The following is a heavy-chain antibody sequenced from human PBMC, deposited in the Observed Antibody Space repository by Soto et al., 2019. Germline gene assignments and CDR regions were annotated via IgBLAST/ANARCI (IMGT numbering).Heavy chain of an antibody. Sequence: GESLKISCAASGFTFSSYGMHWVRQAPGKGLEWVAVIWYDGSNKYYADSVKGRFTISRDNSKNTLYLQMNSLRAEDTAVYYCARDPKYYYDSSGYYYFDYWGQGTLVTVSS. V-gene: IGHV3-33*01. D-gene: IGHD3-22*01. CDR3: ARDPKYYYDSSGYYYFDY. J-gene: IGHJ4*02. CDR2: IWYDGSNK. CDR1: GFTFSSYG.